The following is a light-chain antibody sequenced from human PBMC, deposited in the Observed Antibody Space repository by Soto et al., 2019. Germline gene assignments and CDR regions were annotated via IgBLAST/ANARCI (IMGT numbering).Light chain of an antibody. V-gene: IGKV1-39*01. CDR2: ASS. J-gene: IGKJ5*01. CDR3: QPSYSTPIT. CDR1: QNIKNY. Sequence: DIQMTQSPASLSASVGDRVTITCRASQNIKNYLNWYQQTPGKAPKLLIYASSSLQSGVPSRFSGSGSGADFILTISSLPSDHFAPSSCQPSYSTPITFGQGTRLEIK.